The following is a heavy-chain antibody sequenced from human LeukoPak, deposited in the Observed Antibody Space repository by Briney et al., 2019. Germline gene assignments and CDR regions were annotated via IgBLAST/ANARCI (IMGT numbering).Heavy chain of an antibody. CDR2: IYYSGST. J-gene: IGHJ4*02. Sequence: SETLSLTCTVSGGSISSYYWSWIRQPPGKGLEWIGYIYYSGSTNYNPSLKSRVTISVDTSKNQFSLKLSSVTAADTAVYYCAGTGQWLAFDYWGQGTLVTVSS. CDR3: AGTGQWLAFDY. CDR1: GGSISSYY. V-gene: IGHV4-59*01. D-gene: IGHD6-19*01.